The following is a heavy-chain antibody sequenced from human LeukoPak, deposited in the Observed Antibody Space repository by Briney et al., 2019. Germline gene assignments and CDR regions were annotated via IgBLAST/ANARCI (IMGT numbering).Heavy chain of an antibody. J-gene: IGHJ4*02. CDR3: AKDLYSSSWYYFDY. CDR2: ISWNSGSI. V-gene: IGHV3-9*03. CDR1: GFTFDDYA. Sequence: GRSLRLSCAASGFTFDDYAMHWVRQAPGKGLEWVSGISWNSGSIGYADSVKGRFTISRDNAKSSLYLQMNSLRAEDMALYYCAKDLYSSSWYYFDYWGQGTLVTVSS. D-gene: IGHD6-13*01.